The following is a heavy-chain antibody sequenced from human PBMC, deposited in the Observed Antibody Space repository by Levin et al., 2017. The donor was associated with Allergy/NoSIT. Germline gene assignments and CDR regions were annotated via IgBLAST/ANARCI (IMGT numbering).Heavy chain of an antibody. CDR3: ARLYYDILTTYQNDGTPTNWFDP. D-gene: IGHD3-9*01. CDR2: MYYSGST. J-gene: IGHJ5*02. Sequence: SETLSLTCTVSGGSISSSSYFWGWIRQPPGKGLEWIGSMYYSGSTYYNPSLKSRITMSVDTSKNQFSLKLRSVTAADTAMYYCARLYYDILTTYQNDGTPTNWFDPWGQGTLVTVSS. V-gene: IGHV4-39*01. CDR1: GGSISSSSYF.